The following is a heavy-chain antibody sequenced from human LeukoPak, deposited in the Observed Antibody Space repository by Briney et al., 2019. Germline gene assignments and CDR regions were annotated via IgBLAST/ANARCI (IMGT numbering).Heavy chain of an antibody. CDR3: ARASSITMVRGAHYYYYYYMDV. Sequence: GGSLRLSCTVSGFTVSSNSMSWVRQAPGKGLEWVSFIYSDNTHYSDSVKGRFTISRDNAKNTLYLQMNSLRAEDTAVYYCARASSITMVRGAHYYYYYYMDVWGKGTTVTISS. J-gene: IGHJ6*03. CDR2: IYSDNT. V-gene: IGHV3-53*01. D-gene: IGHD3-10*01. CDR1: GFTVSSNS.